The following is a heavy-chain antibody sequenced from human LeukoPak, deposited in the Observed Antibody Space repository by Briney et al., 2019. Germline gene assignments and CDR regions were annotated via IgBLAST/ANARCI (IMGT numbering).Heavy chain of an antibody. J-gene: IGHJ4*02. Sequence: GGSLRLSCAASGFTFRAYSMNWARQAPGKGLEWASYIDTTSSNIYYVDSVKGRFTISRDNSKNTLYLQMNSLRAEDTALYYCVKDGWSYWGQGTLVTVSS. D-gene: IGHD2-15*01. V-gene: IGHV3-48*01. CDR2: IDTTSSNI. CDR1: GFTFRAYS. CDR3: VKDGWSY.